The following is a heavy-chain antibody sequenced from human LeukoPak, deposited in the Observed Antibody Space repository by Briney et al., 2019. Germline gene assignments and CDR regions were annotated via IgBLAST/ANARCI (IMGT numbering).Heavy chain of an antibody. J-gene: IGHJ4*02. CDR2: IRYDGSNQ. CDR3: ATFRNSWYVPEFDF. D-gene: IGHD6-13*01. Sequence: GGSLRLSCAASGFTVSSNYMSWVRQAPGKGLEWVAFIRYDGSNQYYADSVKGRFTISRDNSKNTLYLQMNSLRADDTAVYYCATFRNSWYVPEFDFWGQGTLVTVSS. CDR1: GFTVSSNY. V-gene: IGHV3-30*02.